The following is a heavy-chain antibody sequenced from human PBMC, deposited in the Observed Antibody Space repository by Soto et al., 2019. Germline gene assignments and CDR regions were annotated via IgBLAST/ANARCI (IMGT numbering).Heavy chain of an antibody. J-gene: IGHJ5*02. V-gene: IGHV4-30-2*05. CDR2: IYYSGST. D-gene: IGHD3-9*01. CDR1: GGSISSGGYS. Sequence: PSETLSLTCAVSGGSISSGGYSWSWIRQPPGKGLEWIGYIYYSGSTYYNPSLKSRVTISVDTSKNQFSLKLSSVTAADTAVYYCARERSPDFDWLLSGNWFDPWGQGTLVTVSS. CDR3: ARERSPDFDWLLSGNWFDP.